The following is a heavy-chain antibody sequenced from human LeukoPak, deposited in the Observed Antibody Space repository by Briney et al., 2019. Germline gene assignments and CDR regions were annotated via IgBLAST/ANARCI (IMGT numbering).Heavy chain of an antibody. Sequence: PGGSLRLSCAASGFTFSDYYMSWIRQAPGKGLEWVSAIRGSGGSTFYADPVKGRFTISRDNSKNTLYLQMNSLRAEDTAVYYCAKGYSGYDPFDYWGQGTLVTVSS. D-gene: IGHD5-12*01. CDR3: AKGYSGYDPFDY. CDR1: GFTFSDYY. J-gene: IGHJ4*02. V-gene: IGHV3-23*01. CDR2: IRGSGGST.